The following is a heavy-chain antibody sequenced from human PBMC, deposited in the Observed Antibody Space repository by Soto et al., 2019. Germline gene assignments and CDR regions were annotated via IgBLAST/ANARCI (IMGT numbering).Heavy chain of an antibody. V-gene: IGHV3-9*01. J-gene: IGHJ4*02. CDR2: ISWNSGSI. Sequence: EVQLVESGGGLVQPGRSLRLSCAASGFTFDDYAMHWVRQAPGKGLEWVSGISWNSGSIGYADSVKGRFTISRDNAKNSLYLQMNSLRAEDTALYYCAKAVGVATIPGVFDYWGQGTLVTVSS. D-gene: IGHD5-12*01. CDR3: AKAVGVATIPGVFDY. CDR1: GFTFDDYA.